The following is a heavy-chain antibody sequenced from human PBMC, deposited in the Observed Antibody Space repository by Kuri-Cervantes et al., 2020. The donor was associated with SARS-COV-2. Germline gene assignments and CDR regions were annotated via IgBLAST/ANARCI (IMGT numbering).Heavy chain of an antibody. CDR2: ISYSGST. V-gene: IGHV4-59*01. CDR3: ARGGYYYASGSHGGIVDY. J-gene: IGHJ4*02. CDR1: GSSINYYY. Sequence: SETLSLTCAVSGSSINYYYWTWIRQPPGKGLEWIGYISYSGSTKYNPSLKSRVTISLDTPKKHFSLKLDSVTTADTAVYYCARGGYYYASGSHGGIVDYWGQGSLVTVSS. D-gene: IGHD3-10*01.